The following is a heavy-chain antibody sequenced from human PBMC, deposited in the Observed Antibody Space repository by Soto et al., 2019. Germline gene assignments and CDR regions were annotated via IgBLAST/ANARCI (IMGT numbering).Heavy chain of an antibody. CDR1: GFTFRSYA. Sequence: RGSLRLSCAASGFTFRSYAMSWVRQAPGTGLEWVSAISCSGGSTYYADSVKGRFTISRDNSKNTLYLQMNSLRAEDTAVYYCAKGSLPYPGSFSSLHXWGQGTPDTVSX. J-gene: IGHJ4*02. V-gene: IGHV3-23*01. CDR2: ISCSGGST. D-gene: IGHD1-26*01. CDR3: AKGSLPYPGSFSSLHX.